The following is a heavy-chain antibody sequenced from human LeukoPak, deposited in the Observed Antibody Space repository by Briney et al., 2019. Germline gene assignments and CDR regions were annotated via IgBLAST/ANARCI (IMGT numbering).Heavy chain of an antibody. Sequence: GGSLRLSCAASGFSFSSFAMTWVRRAPGKGLEWVSPITGGHYPTYNTDSVKGRFTISRGNSKNTLYLQMNSLRADDTAVYYCTKDPNGDYVGAFEPWGQGTLVTVSS. J-gene: IGHJ5*02. CDR3: TKDPNGDYVGAFEP. D-gene: IGHD4-17*01. V-gene: IGHV3-23*01. CDR1: GFSFSSFA. CDR2: ITGGHYPT.